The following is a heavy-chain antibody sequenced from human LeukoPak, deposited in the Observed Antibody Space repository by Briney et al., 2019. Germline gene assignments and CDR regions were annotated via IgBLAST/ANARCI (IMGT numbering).Heavy chain of an antibody. CDR1: GFTFSSYA. J-gene: IGHJ4*02. CDR2: ISSNGGST. CDR3: AKETTIFGVVTSSPFDY. V-gene: IGHV3-64*01. D-gene: IGHD3-3*01. Sequence: GGSLRLSCAASGFTFSSYAMHWVRQAPGKGLEYVSAISSNGGSTYYANSVKGRFTISRDNSKNTLYLQMGSLRAEDMAVYYCAKETTIFGVVTSSPFDYWGQGNLVTVSS.